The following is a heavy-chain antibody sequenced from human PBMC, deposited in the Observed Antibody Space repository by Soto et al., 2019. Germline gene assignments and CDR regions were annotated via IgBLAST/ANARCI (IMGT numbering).Heavy chain of an antibody. Sequence: EVQLVESGGGLVQPGGSLRLSCAASGFTVSSNYMSWVRQAPGKGLEWVSVIYSGGSTYYADSVKGRFTISRDNSKNTLYLQMNSLRAEDTAVYYCARDSSLDAFDIWGQGTMVPVSS. J-gene: IGHJ3*02. V-gene: IGHV3-66*01. CDR2: IYSGGST. CDR3: ARDSSLDAFDI. CDR1: GFTVSSNY.